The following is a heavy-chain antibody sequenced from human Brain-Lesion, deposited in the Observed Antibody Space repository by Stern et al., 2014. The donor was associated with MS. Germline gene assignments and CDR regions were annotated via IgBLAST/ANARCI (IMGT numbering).Heavy chain of an antibody. V-gene: IGHV2-70*04. Sequence: QVTLKESGPALVKPTQSLTLTCTFSGFSLSTPGVGVTWIRQPPGKALEWLARVDWDDEKYYSTSLKTRLSIFKDTSKNQVVLTMTNMDPVDTATYYCARMRYSGDYFIDYWGQGTLVTVSS. D-gene: IGHD5-12*01. CDR2: VDWDDEK. J-gene: IGHJ4*02. CDR1: GFSLSTPGVG. CDR3: ARMRYSGDYFIDY.